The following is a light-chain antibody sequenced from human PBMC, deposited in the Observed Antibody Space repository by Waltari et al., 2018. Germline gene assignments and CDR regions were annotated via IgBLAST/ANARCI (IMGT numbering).Light chain of an antibody. CDR3: QQSYNTPFT. J-gene: IGKJ2*01. Sequence: DIQMTQSPFSLSSSLGDRVTITCRASESISNDVNWYQQKPGRAPKVLIYSASSLQSGVPSRFSGSGSGTDFTLTISSLQPEDSATYYCQQSYNTPFTFGQGTKLEIK. V-gene: IGKV1-39*01. CDR1: ESISND. CDR2: SAS.